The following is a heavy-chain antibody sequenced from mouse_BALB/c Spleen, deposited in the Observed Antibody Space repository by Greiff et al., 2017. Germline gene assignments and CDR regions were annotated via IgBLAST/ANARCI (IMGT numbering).Heavy chain of an antibody. V-gene: IGHV5-17*02. CDR2: ISSGSSTI. CDR1: GFTFSSFG. Sequence: EVKVVESGGGLVQPGGSRKLSCAASGFTFSSFGMHWVRQAPEKGLEWVAYISSGSSTIYYADTVKGRFTISRDNPKNTLFLQMTSLRSEDTAMYYCAGDRYGGFDYWGQGTTLTVSS. CDR3: AGDRYGGFDY. J-gene: IGHJ2*01. D-gene: IGHD2-14*01.